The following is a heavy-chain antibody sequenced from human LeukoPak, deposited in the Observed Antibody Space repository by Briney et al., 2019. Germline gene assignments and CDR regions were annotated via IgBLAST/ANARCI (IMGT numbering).Heavy chain of an antibody. CDR3: ARDMDYYDSSGYADY. D-gene: IGHD3-22*01. CDR1: GFTFSSYG. J-gene: IGHJ4*02. Sequence: QTGGSLRLSCAASGFTFSSYGMHWVRQAPGKGLEWVAVIWYDGSNKYYADSVKGRFTISRDNSKNTLYLQMNSLRAEDTAVYYCARDMDYYDSSGYADYWGQGTLVTVSS. V-gene: IGHV3-33*08. CDR2: IWYDGSNK.